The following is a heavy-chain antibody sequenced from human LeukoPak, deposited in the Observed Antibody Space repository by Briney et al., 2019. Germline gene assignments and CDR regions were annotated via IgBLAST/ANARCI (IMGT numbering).Heavy chain of an antibody. D-gene: IGHD6-13*01. J-gene: IGHJ6*03. CDR2: IYTSGST. CDR3: ARSRLEYSSSRSPGEYYYYYMDV. CDR1: GGSISSGSCY. V-gene: IGHV4-61*02. Sequence: SETLSLTCTVSGGSISSGSCYWSWIRQPAGKGLEGIGRIYTSGSTNYNPSLKSRVTISVDTSKNQFSLKLSSVTAADTAVYYCARSRLEYSSSRSPGEYYYYYMDVWGKGTTVTISS.